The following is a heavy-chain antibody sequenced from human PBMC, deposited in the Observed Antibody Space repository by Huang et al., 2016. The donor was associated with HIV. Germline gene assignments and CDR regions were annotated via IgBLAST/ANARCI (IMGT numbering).Heavy chain of an antibody. V-gene: IGHV4-39*01. CDR2: IYYSGST. J-gene: IGHJ3*02. CDR3: ARHFSYYDSSGYTPWDAFDI. CDR1: GGSITSSSYY. D-gene: IGHD3-22*01. Sequence: QLQLQGSGPGLVKPSETLSLTCTVSGGSITSSSYYWGWIRQPPGKGLEWCGSIYYSGSTDANPSLKSRVTVSVDTSKNQFSRKLSSVTAADTAVYYCARHFSYYDSSGYTPWDAFDIWGQGTMVTVSS.